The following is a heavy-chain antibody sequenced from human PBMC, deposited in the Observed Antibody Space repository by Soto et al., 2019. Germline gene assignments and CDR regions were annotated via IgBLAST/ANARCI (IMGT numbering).Heavy chain of an antibody. J-gene: IGHJ4*02. CDR3: AVGEGTGTPYVDY. CDR2: ISSTSSYI. D-gene: IGHD1-7*01. Sequence: EVQLVESGGGLVKPGGSLRLSCAASGFTFSTYNMNWVRQAPGKGLEWVSSISSTSSYIYYADSVKGRFTISRDNAKNSLYLQMNSLRAEDTAVYYCAVGEGTGTPYVDYWGQGTLVTVSS. CDR1: GFTFSTYN. V-gene: IGHV3-21*01.